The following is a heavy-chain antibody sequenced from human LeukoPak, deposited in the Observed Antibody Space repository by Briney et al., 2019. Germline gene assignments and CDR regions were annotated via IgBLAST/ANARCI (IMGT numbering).Heavy chain of an antibody. Sequence: PSQTLSLTCAVPGGSISSGGYSWSWIRQPPGKGLEWIGYIYHSGSTYYNPSLKSRVTISVDRSKNQFSLKLSSVTAADTAVYYCAAYYYDSSGFWFDPWGQGTLVTVSS. D-gene: IGHD3-22*01. J-gene: IGHJ5*02. CDR1: GGSISSGGYS. CDR2: IYHSGST. CDR3: AAYYYDSSGFWFDP. V-gene: IGHV4-30-2*01.